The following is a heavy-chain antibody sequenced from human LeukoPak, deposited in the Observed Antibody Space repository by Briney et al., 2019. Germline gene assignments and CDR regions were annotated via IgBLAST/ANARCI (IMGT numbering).Heavy chain of an antibody. CDR2: ISYDGSNK. V-gene: IGHV3-30*04. J-gene: IGHJ6*03. CDR3: ARGGDCSGGSCYSDYYYYMDV. CDR1: GFTFSSYA. D-gene: IGHD2-15*01. Sequence: GGSLRLSCAASGFTFSSYAMHWVRQAPGKGLEWVAVISYDGSNKYYADFVKGRFTISRDNSKNTLYLQMNSLRAGDTAVYYCARGGDCSGGSCYSDYYYYMDVWGKGTTVTISS.